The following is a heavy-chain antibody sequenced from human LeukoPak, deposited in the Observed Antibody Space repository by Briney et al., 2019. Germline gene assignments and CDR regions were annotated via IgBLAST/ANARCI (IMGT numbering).Heavy chain of an antibody. Sequence: SETLSLTCTVSGGSINTYYWSWIRQPPGKGLEWIGYIYYSGSTNYNPSLESRVTISVDTSKNQFSLKLRSVTAADTAIYYCARVPFEGLRFYPGRWFDPWGQGIHVTVSS. D-gene: IGHD4-17*01. V-gene: IGHV4-59*01. CDR1: GGSINTYY. J-gene: IGHJ5*02. CDR2: IYYSGST. CDR3: ARVPFEGLRFYPGRWFDP.